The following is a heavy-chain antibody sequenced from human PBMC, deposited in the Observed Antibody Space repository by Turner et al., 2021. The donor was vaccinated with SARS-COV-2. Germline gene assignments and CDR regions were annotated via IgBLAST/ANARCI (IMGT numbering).Heavy chain of an antibody. CDR3: ARVASYYFDGRLWVGPLDT. CDR2: IAAGADYT. Sequence: QLFESGGGLEESGKSLRLSCVAPGFGFGDSIMAWVRQAPGKGLEFVSSIAAGADYTFYSDSVRCRFAVSRDNLKNTLYLEMNSLRVGDSALYYCARVASYYFDGRLWVGPLDTWGQGTLVSVS. CDR1: GFGFGDSI. J-gene: IGHJ5*01. V-gene: IGHV3-23*01. D-gene: IGHD3-9*01.